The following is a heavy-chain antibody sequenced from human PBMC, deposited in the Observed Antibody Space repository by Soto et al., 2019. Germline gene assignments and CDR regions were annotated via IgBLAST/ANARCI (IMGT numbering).Heavy chain of an antibody. D-gene: IGHD1-1*01. J-gene: IGHJ4*02. Sequence: QVQLVESGGGVVQPGRSLRLSCAASGFMFSNHGMHWVRQAPGKGLEWVAVIWSDGNNRYYADSVKGRFTISRDNSKNKVYLQMNSLRAEDTAVYYCVRVDNWKEEASDYWGQGTLGAVSS. V-gene: IGHV3-33*01. CDR2: IWSDGNNR. CDR1: GFMFSNHG. CDR3: VRVDNWKEEASDY.